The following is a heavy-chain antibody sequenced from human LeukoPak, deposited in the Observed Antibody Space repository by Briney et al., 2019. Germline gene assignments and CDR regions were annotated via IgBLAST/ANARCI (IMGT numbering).Heavy chain of an antibody. V-gene: IGHV3-48*03. CDR1: GFTFSSYE. CDR3: ARESGSYSPLGYYYDGMDV. D-gene: IGHD1-26*01. J-gene: IGHJ6*02. CDR2: ISSSGSNI. Sequence: GGSLRLSCAASGFTFSSYEMHWVRQAPGKGLEWVSYISSSGSNIYYADSVKGRFTISRDNAKNTLYLQMNSLRAEDTAVYYCARESGSYSPLGYYYDGMDVWGQGTTVTVSS.